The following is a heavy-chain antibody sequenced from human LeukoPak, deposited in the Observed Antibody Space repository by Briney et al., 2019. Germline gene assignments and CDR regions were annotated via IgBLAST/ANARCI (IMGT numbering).Heavy chain of an antibody. D-gene: IGHD6-19*01. J-gene: IGHJ3*02. V-gene: IGHV4-59*01. CDR3: ARDMGSSGWFDAFDI. CDR1: GGSISSYY. Sequence: PSETLSLTCTVSGGSISSYYWSWIRQPPGKGLDWIGYIYYSGSTNYNPSLKSRVTISVDTSKNQFSLKLSSVTAADMAVYYCARDMGSSGWFDAFDIWGQGTMVTVSS. CDR2: IYYSGST.